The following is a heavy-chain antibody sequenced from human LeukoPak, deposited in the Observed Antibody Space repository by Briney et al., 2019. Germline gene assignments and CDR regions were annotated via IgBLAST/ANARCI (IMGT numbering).Heavy chain of an antibody. CDR3: AKDSSGWSAFDY. V-gene: IGHV3-30-3*01. Sequence: GRSLRLSCAAAGFTFSSYAMHWVRQAPGKGLEWVAVVSYDGSNKYYADSVKGRFTISRDDSKNTLYLQMNSLRAEDTAVYYCAKDSSGWSAFDYWGQGTLVTVSS. CDR2: VSYDGSNK. D-gene: IGHD6-19*01. CDR1: GFTFSSYA. J-gene: IGHJ4*02.